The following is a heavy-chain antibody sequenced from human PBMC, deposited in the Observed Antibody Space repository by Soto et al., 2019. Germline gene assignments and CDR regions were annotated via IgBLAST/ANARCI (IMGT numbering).Heavy chain of an antibody. CDR2: ISGSGDNT. D-gene: IGHD3-10*01. V-gene: IGHV3-23*01. Sequence: EVQLLESGGGLVQSEGSLRLSCVTSGFSFSASSMSWVRQAPGEGLEWISAISGSGDNTYSADAVRGRFTISRDNSENTVYLQMDSLRVEDTAVYYCAKFSKDYYGSGSLRSAFNYWGQGTLVTVSS. CDR3: AKFSKDYYGSGSLRSAFNY. CDR1: GFSFSASS. J-gene: IGHJ4*02.